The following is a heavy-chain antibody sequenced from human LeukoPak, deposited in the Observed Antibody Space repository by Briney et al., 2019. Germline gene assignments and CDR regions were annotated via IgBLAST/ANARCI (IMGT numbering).Heavy chain of an antibody. Sequence: SETLSLTCTVSGDSISSYYWSWIRQPPGKGLEWIGNIHYSESSKYNPSLQSRVTLSVDTSKNQFSLKLTSVTAADTAVYYCARWLVGAATFDYWGQGTLVTVS. CDR1: GDSISSYY. D-gene: IGHD2-15*01. CDR2: IHYSESS. V-gene: IGHV4-59*01. CDR3: ARWLVGAATFDY. J-gene: IGHJ4*02.